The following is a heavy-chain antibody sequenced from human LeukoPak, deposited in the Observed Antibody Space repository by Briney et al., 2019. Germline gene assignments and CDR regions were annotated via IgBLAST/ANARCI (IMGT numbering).Heavy chain of an antibody. J-gene: IGHJ6*03. V-gene: IGHV4-59*01. CDR2: IYHSGST. Sequence: PSETLSLTCTVSGGSISSYYWSWIRQPPGKGLEWIGYIYHSGSTNYNPSLKSRVTISVDTSKNQFSLKLSPVTAADTAVYYCASCERGYSYGYDYYYYMDVWGKGTTVTVSS. CDR3: ASCERGYSYGYDYYYYMDV. CDR1: GGSISSYY. D-gene: IGHD5-18*01.